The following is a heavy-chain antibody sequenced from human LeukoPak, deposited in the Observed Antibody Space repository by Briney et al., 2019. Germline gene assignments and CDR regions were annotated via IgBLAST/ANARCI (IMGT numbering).Heavy chain of an antibody. CDR2: ISGSGGST. D-gene: IGHD3-22*01. Sequence: PGGSLRLSCAASGFTFSSYAMSWVRQAPGKGLEWVSAISGSGGSTYYADSVKGRFTISRDNSKNTLYLQMNSLRAEDTAVYYCAKRPYPSSGYSQPYYFDYWGQGTLVTVSS. J-gene: IGHJ4*02. CDR3: AKRPYPSSGYSQPYYFDY. V-gene: IGHV3-23*01. CDR1: GFTFSSYA.